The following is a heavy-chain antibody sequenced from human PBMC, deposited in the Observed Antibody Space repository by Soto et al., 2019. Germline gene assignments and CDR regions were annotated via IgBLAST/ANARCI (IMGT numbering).Heavy chain of an antibody. Sequence: QVQLVQSGAEVKKPGSSVKVSCKASGGTFSSYAISWVRQAPGQGLEWMGGIIPIFGTANYAQKFQGRVTITADESTSTAYMELSSLRSEDTAVYYCARDGIAVAGVYYYYGMDVWGQGTTVIVSS. CDR3: ARDGIAVAGVYYYYGMDV. CDR2: IIPIFGTA. J-gene: IGHJ6*02. CDR1: GGTFSSYA. D-gene: IGHD6-19*01. V-gene: IGHV1-69*01.